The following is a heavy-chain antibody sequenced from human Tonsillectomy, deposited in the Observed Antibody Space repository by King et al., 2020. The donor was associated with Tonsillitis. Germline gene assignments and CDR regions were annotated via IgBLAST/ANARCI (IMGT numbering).Heavy chain of an antibody. Sequence: EVQLVESGGGLIQPGGSLRLSCAASGFTVSSNYISWVRQAPGKGLEWVSVIYSGGSTYYADSVKGRFTISRDNSKNTLYLQMNSLRAEDTAVYYCARDWGQARWPSNAFDIWGQGTMVTVSS. D-gene: IGHD3-16*01. J-gene: IGHJ3*02. CDR2: IYSGGST. CDR1: GFTVSSNY. CDR3: ARDWGQARWPSNAFDI. V-gene: IGHV3-53*01.